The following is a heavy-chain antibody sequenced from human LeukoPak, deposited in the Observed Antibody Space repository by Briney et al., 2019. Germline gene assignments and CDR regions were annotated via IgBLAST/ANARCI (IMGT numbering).Heavy chain of an antibody. Sequence: GASVKVSCKASGYTFTSYGISWVRQVPGQGLEWMGWISDYNGNTNYAQKLQGRVTMTTDTSTSTAYMELRSLRSDDTAVYYCARAQDILTGYYTGDYWGQGTLVTVSS. V-gene: IGHV1-18*01. CDR3: ARAQDILTGYYTGDY. CDR1: GYTFTSYG. D-gene: IGHD3-9*01. CDR2: ISDYNGNT. J-gene: IGHJ4*02.